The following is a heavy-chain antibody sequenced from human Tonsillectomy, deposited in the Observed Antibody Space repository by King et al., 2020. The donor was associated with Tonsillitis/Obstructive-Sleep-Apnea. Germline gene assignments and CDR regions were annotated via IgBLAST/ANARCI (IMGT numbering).Heavy chain of an antibody. CDR3: AALSVAATG. D-gene: IGHD6-19*01. V-gene: IGHV1-2*06. CDR2: INPNSGAT. CDR1: GYIFTGFY. Sequence: VQLVESGAEVKKPGASVKVSCKASGYIFTGFYIHWVRQAPGQGLEWMGRINPNSGATNYAQKFQGRVTMTRDTSISTVYMELSGLRSDDTAVYYCAALSVAATGWGQGTLVTVSS. J-gene: IGHJ4*02.